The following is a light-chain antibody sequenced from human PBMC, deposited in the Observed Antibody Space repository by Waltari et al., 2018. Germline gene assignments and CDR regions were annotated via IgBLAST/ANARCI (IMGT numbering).Light chain of an antibody. V-gene: IGKV2-24*01. CDR1: QSLVHSDGNTY. CDR2: KIS. J-gene: IGKJ1*01. Sequence: DIVMTQTPLSSPVTLGQSASISCKSSQSLVHSDGNTYLSWLQQRPGQPQRLLIYKISDRFFGVPDRFSSRWAGTEITLKISRVEVEDVGIYCCTQATQFPWTFGQGTKVEIK. CDR3: TQATQFPWT.